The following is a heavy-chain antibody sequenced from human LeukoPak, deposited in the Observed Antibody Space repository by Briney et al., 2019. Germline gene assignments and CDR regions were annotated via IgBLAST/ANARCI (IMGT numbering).Heavy chain of an antibody. CDR3: ARGHDSSGDAFDI. CDR2: IYYSGST. V-gene: IGHV4-59*08. CDR1: GGSISSYY. J-gene: IGHJ3*02. Sequence: SETLSLTCTVSGGSISSYYWSWIRQPPGKGLEWIGYIYYSGSTNYNPSLKSRVTISVDTSKNQFSLKLSSVTAADTAVYYCARGHDSSGDAFDIWGQGTMVTVSS. D-gene: IGHD3-22*01.